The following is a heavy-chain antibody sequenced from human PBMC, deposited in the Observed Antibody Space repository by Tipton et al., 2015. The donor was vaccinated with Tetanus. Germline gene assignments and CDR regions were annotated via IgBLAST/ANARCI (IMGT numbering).Heavy chain of an antibody. CDR2: ISYSGRT. V-gene: IGHV4-39*02. Sequence: LRLSCIVSGGSMSGSGHYGAWVRQSPGKGLEWIGSISYSGRTYYSPSLKSRVTMSVDTSKKDFSVRLGSVTAADTAVYYCARLREIVPRSGWAFDYWGQGILVTVSS. CDR3: ARLREIVPRSGWAFDY. D-gene: IGHD3-10*01. CDR1: GGSMSGSGHY. J-gene: IGHJ4*02.